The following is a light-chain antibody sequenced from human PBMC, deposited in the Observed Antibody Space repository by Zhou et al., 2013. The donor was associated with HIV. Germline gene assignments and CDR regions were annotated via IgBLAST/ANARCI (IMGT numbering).Light chain of an antibody. CDR1: QSISNF. J-gene: IGKJ1*01. Sequence: EIVLTQSPASLSLSPGDRATLSCRASQSISNFLAWYQQRPGQTPRLLIYAASNRATGIPARFSGSGSGTDFTLTISSLEPEDFAVYFCQQYGSSPSFGQGTKVEI. V-gene: IGKV3-11*01. CDR3: QQYGSSPS. CDR2: AAS.